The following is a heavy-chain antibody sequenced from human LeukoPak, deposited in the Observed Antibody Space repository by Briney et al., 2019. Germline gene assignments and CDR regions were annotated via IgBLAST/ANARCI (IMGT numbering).Heavy chain of an antibody. D-gene: IGHD6-19*01. CDR1: GFTFSSYW. CDR2: IKQDGSEK. V-gene: IGHV3-7*01. Sequence: GGSLRLSCAASGFTFSSYWMSWVRQAPGKGLEWVANIKQDGSEKYYVDSVKGRFTISRDNAKNSLYLQMNSLRAEDTAVYYCARLAVSGTLGFDYWGQGTLVTVSS. J-gene: IGHJ4*02. CDR3: ARLAVSGTLGFDY.